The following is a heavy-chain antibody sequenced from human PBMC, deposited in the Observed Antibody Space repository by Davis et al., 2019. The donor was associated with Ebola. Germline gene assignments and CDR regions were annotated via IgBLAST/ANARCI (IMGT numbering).Heavy chain of an antibody. CDR3: ARTYYHGAGTYFQPDY. J-gene: IGHJ4*02. CDR1: GFTFSEYA. Sequence: GESLKISCAGSGFTFSEYAMTWVRQPPGKGLEWVSAISPSGGATYYADSVKGRFTLSRDNSKHTLSLQMNSLRAEDTAVYYCARTYYHGAGTYFQPDYWGQGTLVTVSS. CDR2: ISPSGGAT. V-gene: IGHV3-23*01. D-gene: IGHD3-10*01.